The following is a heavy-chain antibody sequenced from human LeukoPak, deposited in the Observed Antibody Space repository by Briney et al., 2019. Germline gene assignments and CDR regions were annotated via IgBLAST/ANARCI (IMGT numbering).Heavy chain of an antibody. J-gene: IGHJ4*02. Sequence: SETLSLTCTVSGYSISSGSYWGWIRQPPGKGLEWIGSIHHSGSTYYNPSLKSRVTISVDAPKNQLSLKLRSVTAADTAVYYCARAFGVVIYFDYWGQGTLVTVSS. V-gene: IGHV4-38-2*02. CDR3: ARAFGVVIYFDY. D-gene: IGHD3-3*01. CDR2: IHHSGST. CDR1: GYSISSGSY.